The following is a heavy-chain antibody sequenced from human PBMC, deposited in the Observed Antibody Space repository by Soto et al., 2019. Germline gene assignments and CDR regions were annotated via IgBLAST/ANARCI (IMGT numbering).Heavy chain of an antibody. CDR3: ARDRVRGALTQYGMDV. Sequence: EVQLVESGGGLVKPGGSLTLSCAGSGFPFSSYSMKWARQAPGEGLEWVSSIRGVVNNKYYAASVKGRFTISRDNAKNSLFLHLSGLTADDTAGYYCARDRVRGALTQYGMDVWSQGTTVTVSS. J-gene: IGHJ6*02. CDR2: IRGVVNNK. D-gene: IGHD3-10*01. V-gene: IGHV3-21*01. CDR1: GFPFSSYS.